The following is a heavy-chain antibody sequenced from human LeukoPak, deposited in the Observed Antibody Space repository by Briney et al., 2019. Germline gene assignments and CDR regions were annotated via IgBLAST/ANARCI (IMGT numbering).Heavy chain of an antibody. CDR1: GFTFSSYD. CDR3: ARDHYGDYEILDY. D-gene: IGHD4-17*01. V-gene: IGHV3-48*03. J-gene: IGHJ4*02. Sequence: GGSLRLSCAASGFTFSSYDMNWVRQAPGKGLEWVSYISSSGSTIYYADSVKGRFTISRDNAKNSLYLQMNSLRAEDTAVYYCARDHYGDYEILDYWGQGTLVTVPS. CDR2: ISSSGSTI.